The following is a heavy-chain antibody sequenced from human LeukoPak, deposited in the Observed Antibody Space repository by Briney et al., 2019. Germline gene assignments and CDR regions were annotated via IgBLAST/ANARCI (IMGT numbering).Heavy chain of an antibody. CDR3: AKGREQWLDDAFDY. D-gene: IGHD6-19*01. CDR2: ISSSSSTT. Sequence: GGSLRLSCAASGFTFSSYSMNWVRQAPGKGLEWVSYISSSSSTTYYADSVKGRFTISRDNSKNTLYLQMNSLRAEDTAVYYCAKGREQWLDDAFDYWGQGTLVTVSS. CDR1: GFTFSSYS. V-gene: IGHV3-48*01. J-gene: IGHJ4*02.